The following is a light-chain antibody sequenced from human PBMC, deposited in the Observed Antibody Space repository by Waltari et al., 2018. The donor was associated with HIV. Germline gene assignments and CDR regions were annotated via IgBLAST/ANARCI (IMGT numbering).Light chain of an antibody. CDR2: EAS. Sequence: DIQMTQSPTTLSASVGDRVTITCRASQSIRSWLAWYQQKPGKAPKLLISEASSLESGVPSRFSGSGSGTEFTLTISSLQSDDFATYHCQQYNSYSQWMFGQGTKVEIK. V-gene: IGKV1-5*03. J-gene: IGKJ1*01. CDR1: QSIRSW. CDR3: QQYNSYSQWM.